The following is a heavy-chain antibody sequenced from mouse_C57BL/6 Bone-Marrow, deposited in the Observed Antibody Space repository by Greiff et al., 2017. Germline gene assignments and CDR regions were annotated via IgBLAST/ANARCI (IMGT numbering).Heavy chain of an antibody. V-gene: IGHV5-4*01. CDR2: ISDGGSYT. CDR1: GFTFSSYA. J-gene: IGHJ1*03. D-gene: IGHD4-1*01. CDR3: ARASWDWYFDV. Sequence: VQLKQSGGGLVEPGGSLKLSCAASGFTFSSYAMSWVRQTPEKRLEWVATISDGGSYTYYPDNVKGRFTISRDNAKNNLYLQMSHLKSEDTAMYYCARASWDWYFDVWGTGTTVTVSS.